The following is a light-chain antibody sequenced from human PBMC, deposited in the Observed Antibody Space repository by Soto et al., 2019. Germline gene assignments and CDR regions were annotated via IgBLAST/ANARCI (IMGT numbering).Light chain of an antibody. J-gene: IGKJ2*02. Sequence: EIVLTQSPATLCLSPGERATLSCRASQSVSSYLAWYQQKPGQAPRLLIYDASNRATGIPARFSGSGSGTDFTLTISSLEPEDFAVYYCQQRSNWPPASTFGQGTKLEIK. V-gene: IGKV3-11*01. CDR1: QSVSSY. CDR2: DAS. CDR3: QQRSNWPPAST.